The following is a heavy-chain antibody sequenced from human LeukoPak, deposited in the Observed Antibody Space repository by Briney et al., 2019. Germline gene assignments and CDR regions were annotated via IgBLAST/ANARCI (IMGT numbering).Heavy chain of an antibody. CDR1: GFIFSSYA. CDR2: ISGSGGST. D-gene: IGHD3-10*01. J-gene: IGHJ4*02. V-gene: IGHV3-23*01. CDR3: AKGRYYGSGNIDY. Sequence: GGSLRLSCAASGFIFSSYAMSWVRQAPGKGLEWVSAISGSGGSTYYADSVKGRFTISRDNSKNTLYLQMNSLRAEDTAVYYCAKGRYYGSGNIDYWGQGTLVTVSS.